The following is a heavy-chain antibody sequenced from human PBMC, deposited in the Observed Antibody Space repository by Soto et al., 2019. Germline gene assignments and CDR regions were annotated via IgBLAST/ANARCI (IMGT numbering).Heavy chain of an antibody. CDR2: IIPIFGTA. Sequence: QVQLVQSGAEVKKPGSSVKVSCKASGGTFSSYAISWVRQAPGQGLEWMGGIIPIFGTANYAQKFQGRVTITADESTSTAYMELSSRRSEDTAVYYCARERQQWQPLPSGSRYYNGMDVWGQGTTVTVSS. V-gene: IGHV1-69*01. D-gene: IGHD6-19*01. CDR1: GGTFSSYA. J-gene: IGHJ6*02. CDR3: ARERQQWQPLPSGSRYYNGMDV.